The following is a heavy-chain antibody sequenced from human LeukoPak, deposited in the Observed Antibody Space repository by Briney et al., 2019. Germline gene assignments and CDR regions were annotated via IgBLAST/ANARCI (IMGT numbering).Heavy chain of an antibody. CDR3: ARRERSRSGRINY. V-gene: IGHV4-34*01. Sequence: PSETLSLTCAVYGGSFSGYYWSWIRQPPGKGLEWIGEINHSGSTNYNPSLKSRVTISVDTSKNQFSLKLSSVTAADTAVYYCARRERSRSGRINYWGQGTLVTVSS. D-gene: IGHD6-13*01. CDR1: GGSFSGYY. CDR2: INHSGST. J-gene: IGHJ4*02.